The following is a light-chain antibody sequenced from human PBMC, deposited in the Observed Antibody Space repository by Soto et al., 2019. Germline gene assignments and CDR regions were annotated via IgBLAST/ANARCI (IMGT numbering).Light chain of an antibody. V-gene: IGKV3-20*01. CDR3: QQYSPSRT. CDR1: QSVSSNH. Sequence: VFTQSPGTLSLSTGERATLSCRASQSVSSNHLAWYQQKPGQAPRLLSYGGSTRATGIPVRFSGSGSETEFTLTSTRLEPEDFAIYYCQQYSPSRTFGQGTKVDIK. J-gene: IGKJ1*01. CDR2: GGS.